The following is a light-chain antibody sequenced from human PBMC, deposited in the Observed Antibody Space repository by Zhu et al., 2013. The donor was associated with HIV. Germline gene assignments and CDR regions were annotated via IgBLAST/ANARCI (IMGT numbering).Light chain of an antibody. J-gene: IGKJ3*01. Sequence: DIQMTQSPPTLSASVGDRVSITCRASQSISAWLAWYQQRPGKAPTLLVYAASTTQDGVPSRFGGRGSGTEFTLTIDSLQPEDFATYYCQHVNNNAAFGPGTKVDV. CDR3: QHVNNNAA. V-gene: IGKV1-5*01. CDR2: AAS. CDR1: QSISAW.